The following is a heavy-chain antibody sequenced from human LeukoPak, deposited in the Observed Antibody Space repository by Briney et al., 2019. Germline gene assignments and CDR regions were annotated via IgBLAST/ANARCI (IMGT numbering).Heavy chain of an antibody. D-gene: IGHD2-15*01. CDR1: GFTVSSNY. V-gene: IGHV3-66*01. CDR2: IYSGGST. J-gene: IGHJ4*02. CDR3: ARDAVVAAPRY. Sequence: GGSLRLSCAASGFTVSSNYMSWVRQAPGKGLEWVSVIYSGGSTYYADSVKGRFTISRDNSKNTLYLQMNSLRAEDTAMYYCARDAVVAAPRYWGQGTLVTVSS.